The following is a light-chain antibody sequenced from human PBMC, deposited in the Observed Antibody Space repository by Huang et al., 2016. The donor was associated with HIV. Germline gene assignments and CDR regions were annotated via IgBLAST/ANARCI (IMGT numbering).Light chain of an antibody. CDR2: VSS. CDR3: QHSYVSLGYT. CDR1: QDIGSH. Sequence: DIQMTQSPSSLSASVGDRVTLTCRTSQDIGSHLNWYQQRPGRAPILLRYVSSTLQSGVPSRFSGGGSGTDFTLTISNLQPEDFATYYCQHSYVSLGYTFGQGTKLEI. J-gene: IGKJ2*01. V-gene: IGKV1-39*01.